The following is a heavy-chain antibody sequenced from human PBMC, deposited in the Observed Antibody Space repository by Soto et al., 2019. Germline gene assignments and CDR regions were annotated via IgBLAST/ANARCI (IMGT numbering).Heavy chain of an antibody. CDR3: ARHGPYECSCLYDY. Sequence: QLQLQESGPGLVKPSETLSLTCTVSGGSISTSNYYWGWIRQPPGKGLEWIGSVYYSGSTYSNPSIKTRVTISVDTSKSHVSLRLHSVTAADTAVYYCARHGPYECSCLYDYWGQGTLVTVSS. D-gene: IGHD2-2*01. CDR2: VYYSGST. CDR1: GGSISTSNYY. J-gene: IGHJ4*02. V-gene: IGHV4-39*01.